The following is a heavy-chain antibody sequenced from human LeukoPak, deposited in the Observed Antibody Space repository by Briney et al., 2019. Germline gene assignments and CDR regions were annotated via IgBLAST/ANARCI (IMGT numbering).Heavy chain of an antibody. CDR2: IYYSGST. CDR3: ATSSFLEWLRAYWYFDL. Sequence: SETLSLTCTVSGGSISSSSYYWGWIRQPPGKGLEWIGSIYYSGSTYYNPSLKSRVTISVDTSKNQFSLKLSSVTAADTAVYYCATSSFLEWLRAYWYFDLWGRGTLVTVSS. J-gene: IGHJ2*01. D-gene: IGHD3-3*01. CDR1: GGSISSSSYY. V-gene: IGHV4-39*01.